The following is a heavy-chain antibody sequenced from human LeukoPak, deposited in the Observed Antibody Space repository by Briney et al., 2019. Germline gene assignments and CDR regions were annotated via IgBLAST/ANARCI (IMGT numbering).Heavy chain of an antibody. CDR2: IYSGGST. CDR3: ARDRGASERKV. V-gene: IGHV3-53*01. Sequence: GGSLRLSCAASGFTFSSNYMSWVRQAPGKGLEWVSVIYSGGSTYYADSVKGRFTISRDNAKNSPYLQMNSLRAEDTAVYYCARDRGASERKVWGQGTLVTVSS. J-gene: IGHJ4*02. CDR1: GFTFSSNY. D-gene: IGHD3-10*01.